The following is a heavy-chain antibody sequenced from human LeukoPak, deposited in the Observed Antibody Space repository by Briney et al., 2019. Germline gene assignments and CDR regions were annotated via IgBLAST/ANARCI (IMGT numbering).Heavy chain of an antibody. J-gene: IGHJ4*02. D-gene: IGHD2-21*02. CDR3: ASRPARYCGGDCYVDY. CDR2: IIPIFGTA. Sequence: GASVKVSCKASGGTFSSYAISWVRQAPGQGLEWMGGIIPIFGTANYAQKFQGRVTITTDESTSTAYMEPSSLRSEDTAVYYCASRPARYCGGDCYVDYWGQGTLVTVSS. CDR1: GGTFSSYA. V-gene: IGHV1-69*05.